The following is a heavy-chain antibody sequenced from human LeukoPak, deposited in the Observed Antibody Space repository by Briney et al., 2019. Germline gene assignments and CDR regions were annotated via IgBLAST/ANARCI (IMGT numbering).Heavy chain of an antibody. D-gene: IGHD2-21*02. Sequence: GGSLRLSCAASGSTFSSYWMHWVRQAPGKGLVWVSRINSDGSGTRYADSVKGRFTISRDNAKNTLFLQMNSLRAEDTAVYYCVRGDGPLDYWGQGTLVTVSS. V-gene: IGHV3-74*01. CDR2: INSDGSGT. CDR1: GSTFSSYW. CDR3: VRGDGPLDY. J-gene: IGHJ4*02.